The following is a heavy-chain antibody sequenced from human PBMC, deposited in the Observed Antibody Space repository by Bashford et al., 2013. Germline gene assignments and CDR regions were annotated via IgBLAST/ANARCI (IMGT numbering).Heavy chain of an antibody. J-gene: IGHJ5*02. CDR2: ISSSSSYT. D-gene: IGHD4-23*01. V-gene: IGHV3-11*03. CDR3: ARYPRLSRNSGVRGXVIVVLARP. CDR1: GFTFSDYY. Sequence: GGSLRLSCAASGFTFSDYYMSWIRQAPGKGLEWVSYISSSSSYTNYADSVKGRFTISRDNAKNSLYLTNEQPESRGPRSVYYCARYPRLSRNSGVRGXVIVVLARPWGQGTQVHRLL.